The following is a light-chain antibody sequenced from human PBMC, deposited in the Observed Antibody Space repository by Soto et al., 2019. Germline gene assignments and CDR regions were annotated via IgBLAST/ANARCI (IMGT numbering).Light chain of an antibody. J-gene: IGKJ1*01. CDR1: QSVSSD. CDR2: GAS. CDR3: KQYNNWPRT. V-gene: IGKV3-15*01. Sequence: EIVMTQSPATLSVSPGERATLSCRASQSVSSDLAWYHQKPGQAPRLLIYGASTRATGIPARFSGSGSGTEFTLTINSLQSEDFAVYYCKQYNNWPRTFGQGTKVDI.